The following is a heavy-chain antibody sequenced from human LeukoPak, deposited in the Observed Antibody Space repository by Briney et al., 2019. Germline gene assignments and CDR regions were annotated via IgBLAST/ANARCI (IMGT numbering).Heavy chain of an antibody. D-gene: IGHD4-11*01. V-gene: IGHV4-34*01. CDR1: GGSFSGYY. CDR3: ARLIRAVSDH. CDR2: IHHNGNN. Sequence: SETLSLTCAVYGGSFSGYYWSWIRQPPGKGLEWIGYIHHNGNNNYNPSLKSRVTMSVDTSKNQFSLKLSSVTAADTAVYYCARLIRAVSDHWGQGTLVTVSS. J-gene: IGHJ1*01.